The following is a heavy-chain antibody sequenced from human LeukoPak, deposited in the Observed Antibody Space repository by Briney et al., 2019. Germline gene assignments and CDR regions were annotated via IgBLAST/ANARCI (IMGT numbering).Heavy chain of an antibody. CDR3: ATSSSYLRYYYYYMDV. CDR2: FDPEDGET. Sequence: ASVTVSCKVSGYTLTELSMHWVRQAPGKGLEWMGGFDPEDGETIYAQKFQGRVTMTEDTSTDTAYMELSSLRSEDTAMYYCATSSSYLRYYYYYMDVWGKGATVTVSS. J-gene: IGHJ6*03. CDR1: GYTLTELS. D-gene: IGHD3-22*01. V-gene: IGHV1-24*01.